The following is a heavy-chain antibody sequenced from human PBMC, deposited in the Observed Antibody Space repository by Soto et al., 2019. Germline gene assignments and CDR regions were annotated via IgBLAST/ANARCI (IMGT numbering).Heavy chain of an antibody. J-gene: IGHJ4*02. CDR3: ARLRTTWDVRIDY. CDR2: INHSGST. V-gene: IGHV4-34*01. Sequence: SESLSLTCAVYGGSFSGYYWSWIRQPPGKGLEWIGEINHSGSTNYNPSLKSRVTISVDTSKNQFSLKLSSVTAADTAVYYCARLRTTWDVRIDYWGQGTLVTVSS. D-gene: IGHD3-10*02. CDR1: GGSFSGYY.